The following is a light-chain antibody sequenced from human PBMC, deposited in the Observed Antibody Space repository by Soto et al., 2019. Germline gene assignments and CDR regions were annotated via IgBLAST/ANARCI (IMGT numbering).Light chain of an antibody. V-gene: IGLV2-14*01. CDR1: SSDVGGYNY. CDR3: SSYRSSSTLWV. J-gene: IGLJ1*01. Sequence: QSALTQPASVSGSPGQSITISCTGTSSDVGGYNYVSWYQQHPGKAPKLMIYEVTNRPSGVSNRFSGSKSGNTASLTISGLQAEDEADYYCSSYRSSSTLWVFGTGTKLTVL. CDR2: EVT.